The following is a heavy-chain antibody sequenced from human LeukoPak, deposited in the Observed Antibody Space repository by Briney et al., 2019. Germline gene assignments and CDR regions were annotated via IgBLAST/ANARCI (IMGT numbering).Heavy chain of an antibody. D-gene: IGHD3-3*01. J-gene: IGHJ5*02. V-gene: IGHV4-34*01. CDR1: GGSFSGYY. Sequence: SETLSLTCAVYGGSFSGYYWSWIRQPPGKGLEWIGEINHSGSTNYNPSLKSRVTISVDTSKNQFSLKLSSVTAADTAVYYCARGKGFGLRFLEWLSTANWFDPWGQGTLVTVSS. CDR2: INHSGST. CDR3: ARGKGFGLRFLEWLSTANWFDP.